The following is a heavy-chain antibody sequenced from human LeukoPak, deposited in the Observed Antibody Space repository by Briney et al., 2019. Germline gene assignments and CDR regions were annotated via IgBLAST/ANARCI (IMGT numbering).Heavy chain of an antibody. Sequence: GGSLRLSCAASGFTFSSYGMHWVRQAPGKGLEWVAVISYDGSNKYYADSVKGRFTISRDNSKNTLYLQMNSLRAEDTAVYYCVLLWFGESASFDYWGQGTLVTVSS. D-gene: IGHD3-10*01. J-gene: IGHJ4*02. CDR3: VLLWFGESASFDY. CDR2: ISYDGSNK. V-gene: IGHV3-30*03. CDR1: GFTFSSYG.